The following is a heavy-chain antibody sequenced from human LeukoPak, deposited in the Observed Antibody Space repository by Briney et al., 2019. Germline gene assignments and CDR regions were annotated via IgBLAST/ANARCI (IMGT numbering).Heavy chain of an antibody. Sequence: PSETLSLTCAVYGGSFSGYYWSWIRQPPGKGLEWIGYIYYSGSTNYNPSLKSRVTISLDTSKSQFSLKLNSVTAADTAVYYCARSTWLLDKWGQGTLVTVSS. CDR3: ARSTWLLDK. D-gene: IGHD3-22*01. J-gene: IGHJ4*02. CDR2: IYYSGST. CDR1: GGSFSGYY. V-gene: IGHV4-59*01.